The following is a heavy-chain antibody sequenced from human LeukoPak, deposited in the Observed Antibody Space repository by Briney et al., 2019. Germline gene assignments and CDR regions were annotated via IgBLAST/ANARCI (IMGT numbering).Heavy chain of an antibody. J-gene: IGHJ4*02. CDR1: GYTFTGYY. D-gene: IGHD5-18*01. Sequence: ASVKVSCKASGYTFTGYYMHWVRQAPGQGLEWMGRINPNSGGTNYAQKFQRRVTMTRDTSISTAYMELSRLRSDDTAVYYCARDLGRRDTATMSWGQGTLVTVSA. V-gene: IGHV1-2*06. CDR3: ARDLGRRDTATMS. CDR2: INPNSGGT.